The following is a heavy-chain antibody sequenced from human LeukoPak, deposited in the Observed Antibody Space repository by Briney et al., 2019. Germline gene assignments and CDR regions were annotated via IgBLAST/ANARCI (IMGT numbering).Heavy chain of an antibody. CDR2: ISSSGSTT. V-gene: IGHV3-48*01. CDR1: GFTFSSYA. D-gene: IGHD1-26*01. Sequence: PGGSLRLSCAASGFTFSSYAMHWVRQAPGRGLEWVSYISSSGSTTHYADSVKGRFTISRDNAKNSLYLQMNSLRAEDTAVYYCARVIVEASLGWFDPWGQGTLVTVSS. CDR3: ARVIVEASLGWFDP. J-gene: IGHJ5*02.